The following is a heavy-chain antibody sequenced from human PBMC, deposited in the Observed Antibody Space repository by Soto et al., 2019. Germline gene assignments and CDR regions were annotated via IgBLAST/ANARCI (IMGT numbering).Heavy chain of an antibody. CDR2: IDPSDSYT. V-gene: IGHV5-10-1*01. CDR1: GYSFTSYW. J-gene: IGHJ6*02. CDR3: ARRGSIAAAGYYGMDV. D-gene: IGHD6-13*01. Sequence: PGDSLKISCKGSGYSFTSYWISWVRQMPGKGLEWMGRIDPSDSYTNYSPSFQGHVTISADKSISTAYLQWSSLKASDTAMYYCARRGSIAAAGYYGMDVWGQGTTVTVSS.